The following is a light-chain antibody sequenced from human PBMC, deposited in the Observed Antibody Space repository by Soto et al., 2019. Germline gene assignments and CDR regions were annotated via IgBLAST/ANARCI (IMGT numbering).Light chain of an antibody. J-gene: IGKJ1*01. CDR2: GAS. CDR3: QQYGSSPKT. Sequence: EIVLTQSPGTLSLSPGERATLSCRASQSVSSSYLAWYQQTPGQAPRLLIYGASSRATGIPDRFSGSGSGTDFTLTSSRLEPEDCAGYYCQQYGSSPKTFGQGTK. V-gene: IGKV3-20*01. CDR1: QSVSSSY.